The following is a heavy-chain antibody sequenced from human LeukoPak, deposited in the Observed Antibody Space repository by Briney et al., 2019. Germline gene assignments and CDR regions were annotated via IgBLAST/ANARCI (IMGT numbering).Heavy chain of an antibody. CDR3: ARVSYSSSWYHGGAYYYMDV. CDR1: GGSISSGSYY. V-gene: IGHV4-39*07. J-gene: IGHJ6*03. D-gene: IGHD6-13*01. Sequence: SETLSLTCTVSGGSISSGSYYWSWIRQPPGKGLEWIGEINHSGSTNYNPSLKSRVTISVDTSKNQFSLKLSSVTAADTAVYYCARVSYSSSWYHGGAYYYMDVWGKGTTVTVSS. CDR2: INHSGST.